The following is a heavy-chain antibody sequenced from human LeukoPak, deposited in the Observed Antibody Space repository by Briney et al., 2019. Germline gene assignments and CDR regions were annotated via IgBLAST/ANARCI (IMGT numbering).Heavy chain of an antibody. CDR2: INHSGST. Sequence: PSETLSLTCAVYGGSFSGYYWSWIRQPPGKGLEWIGEINHSGSTNYNPSLKSRVTISIDTSKNQFSLRLSSVTAADTAVYYCARGAAGYSYGWGQGTLVTVSS. D-gene: IGHD5-18*01. V-gene: IGHV4-34*01. J-gene: IGHJ4*02. CDR3: ARGAAGYSYG. CDR1: GGSFSGYY.